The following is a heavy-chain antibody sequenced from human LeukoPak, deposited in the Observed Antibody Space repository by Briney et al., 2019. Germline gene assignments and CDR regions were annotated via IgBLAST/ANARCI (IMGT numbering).Heavy chain of an antibody. V-gene: IGHV5-51*01. D-gene: IGHD3-10*01. J-gene: IGHJ6*01. CDR1: GYSFTSYW. CDR3: ARHDRAVPPITMVRGVYRETYNYYGMDV. CDR2: IYPVGSDT. Sequence: GESLKISWKGSGYSFTSYWICWVRQMPGKGLEWMGIIYPVGSDTRYSPSFRGQVTISADKSISTGYLQCSSLKASDAGMYFCARHDRAVPPITMVRGVYRETYNYYGMDVWGQGTTVTDSS.